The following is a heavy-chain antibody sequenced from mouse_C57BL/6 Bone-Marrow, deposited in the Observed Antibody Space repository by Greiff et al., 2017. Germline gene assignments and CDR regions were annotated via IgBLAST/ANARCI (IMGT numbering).Heavy chain of an antibody. J-gene: IGHJ4*01. CDR1: GYTFTDYN. Sequence: EVQLQQSGPELVKPGASVKMSCKASGYTFTDYNMHWVKQSHGKSLEWIGYINHNNGGTSYNQKFKGKATLTVNKSSSTAYMELRSLTSEDSAVYYCARWRNGSSYLDAMDYWGQGTSVTVSS. CDR3: ARWRNGSSYLDAMDY. V-gene: IGHV1-22*01. D-gene: IGHD1-1*01. CDR2: INHNNGGT.